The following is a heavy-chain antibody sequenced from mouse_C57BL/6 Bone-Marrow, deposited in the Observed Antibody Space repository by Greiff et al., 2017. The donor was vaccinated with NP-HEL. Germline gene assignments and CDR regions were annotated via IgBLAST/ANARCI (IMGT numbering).Heavy chain of an antibody. CDR2: IHPNSGST. V-gene: IGHV1-64*01. CDR3: AQASGQRRLTFAY. CDR1: GYTFTSYW. D-gene: IGHD3-2*02. Sequence: QVQLKQPGAELVKPGASVKLSCKASGYTFTSYWMHWVKQRPGQGLEWIGMIHPNSGSTNYNEKFKSKATLTVDKSSSTAYMQLSSLTSEDSAVYFCAQASGQRRLTFAYWGQGTLVTVSA. J-gene: IGHJ3*01.